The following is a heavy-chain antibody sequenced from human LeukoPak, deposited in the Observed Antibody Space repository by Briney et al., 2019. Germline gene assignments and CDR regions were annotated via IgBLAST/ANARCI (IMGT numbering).Heavy chain of an antibody. CDR2: ISGSGGST. CDR1: GFTFSSYA. Sequence: GGSLRLSCAASGFTFSSYAMSWVRQAPGKGLEWVSAISGSGGSTYYADSVKGRFTISRDNSKNTLYLQMNSLRAEDTAVYYCAKDPLSVSLYGDYVGSDWFDPWGQGTLVTVSS. J-gene: IGHJ5*02. D-gene: IGHD4-17*01. CDR3: AKDPLSVSLYGDYVGSDWFDP. V-gene: IGHV3-23*01.